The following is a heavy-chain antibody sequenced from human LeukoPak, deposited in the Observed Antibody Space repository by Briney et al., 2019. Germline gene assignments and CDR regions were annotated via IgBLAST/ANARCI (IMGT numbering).Heavy chain of an antibody. Sequence: ASVKVSCKASGYTFAKYAIHWVRQAPGQRLEWMGWINAGNGNTKYSQKFQGRVTITRVTSASTAYMELSSLRSEDTAVYYCARGGAAAGNFDYWGQGTLVTVSS. CDR1: GYTFAKYA. V-gene: IGHV1-3*01. D-gene: IGHD6-13*01. CDR2: INAGNGNT. CDR3: ARGGAAAGNFDY. J-gene: IGHJ4*02.